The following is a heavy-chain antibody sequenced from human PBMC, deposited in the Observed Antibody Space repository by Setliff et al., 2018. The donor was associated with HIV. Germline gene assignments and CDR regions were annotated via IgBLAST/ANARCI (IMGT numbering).Heavy chain of an antibody. Sequence: ASVKVSCKASGYTFTIYSINWVRQAPGQGLEWMGSISGYNGNTNYAQKFQGRVTMTTDTSTSTAYMELRSLRSDDTAVYCCARGSSSITAAYPDALDIWGQGTMVTVSS. D-gene: IGHD6-13*01. V-gene: IGHV1-18*01. CDR3: ARGSSSITAAYPDALDI. J-gene: IGHJ3*02. CDR2: ISGYNGNT. CDR1: GYTFTIYS.